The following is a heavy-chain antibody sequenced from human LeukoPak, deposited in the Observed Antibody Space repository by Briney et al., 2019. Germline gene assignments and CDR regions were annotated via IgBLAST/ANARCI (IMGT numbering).Heavy chain of an antibody. J-gene: IGHJ4*02. Sequence: SETLSLTCSVSAPSIRTYDGSSIRQPPGKGLEWIGYGYYSGSTTYNPSLKSRVTISVDTSKTQFSLKLTSVTAAVTAVYYCARASGCHYVVFFFDYWGQGTQVTVSS. CDR3: ARASGCHYVVFFFDY. CDR1: APSIRTYD. D-gene: IGHD1-26*01. CDR2: GYYSGST. V-gene: IGHV4-59*01.